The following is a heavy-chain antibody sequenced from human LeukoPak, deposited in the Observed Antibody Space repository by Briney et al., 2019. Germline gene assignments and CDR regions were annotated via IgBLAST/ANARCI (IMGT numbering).Heavy chain of an antibody. Sequence: PGRSLRLSCAASGFTFSSYAMHWVRQAPGKGLEWMAVISYDGSNKYYADSVKGRFTISRDNSKNTLYLQMNSLRAEDTAVYYCAREGGDGAFDIWGQGTMVTVSS. V-gene: IGHV3-30*04. CDR3: AREGGDGAFDI. J-gene: IGHJ3*02. CDR2: ISYDGSNK. D-gene: IGHD3-16*01. CDR1: GFTFSSYA.